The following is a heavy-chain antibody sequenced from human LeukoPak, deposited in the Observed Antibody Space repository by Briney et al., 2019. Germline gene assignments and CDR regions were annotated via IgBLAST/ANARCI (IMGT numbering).Heavy chain of an antibody. D-gene: IGHD6-13*01. J-gene: IGHJ4*02. CDR2: IYHSGST. Sequence: SETLSLTCTVSGYSISSGYYWGWIRQPPGKGLEWIGSIYHSGSTYYNPSLKSRVTISVDTSKNQFSLKLSSVTAADTAVYYCARDTAVIAAAAPFDYWGQGTLVTVSS. V-gene: IGHV4-38-2*02. CDR1: GYSISSGYY. CDR3: ARDTAVIAAAAPFDY.